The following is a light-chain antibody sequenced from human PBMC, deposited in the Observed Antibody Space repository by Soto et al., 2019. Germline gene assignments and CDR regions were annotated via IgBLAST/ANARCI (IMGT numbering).Light chain of an antibody. Sequence: QSALTQPASVSGSPGQSITISCTGTSSDVGGYNYVSWYQQHPGKAPKLMIYDVSSRPSGVSHRFSGSKSGNTASLTISGLHAEDEADYYCSSFTRSSTQVFGTGTKVTVL. CDR3: SSFTRSSTQV. CDR2: DVS. J-gene: IGLJ1*01. CDR1: SSDVGGYNY. V-gene: IGLV2-14*01.